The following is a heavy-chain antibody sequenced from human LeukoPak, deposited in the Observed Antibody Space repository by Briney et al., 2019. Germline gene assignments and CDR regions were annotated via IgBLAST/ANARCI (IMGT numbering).Heavy chain of an antibody. D-gene: IGHD6-13*01. CDR3: ARVGAAAGTWDY. CDR1: GGTFSSYA. J-gene: IGHJ4*02. Sequence: SVKVSCKASGGTFSSYAVSWVRQAPGQGLEWMGGIIPIFGTANYAQKFQGRVTITTDESTSTAYMELSSLRSEDTAVYYCARVGAAAGTWDYWGQGTLVTVSS. V-gene: IGHV1-69*05. CDR2: IIPIFGTA.